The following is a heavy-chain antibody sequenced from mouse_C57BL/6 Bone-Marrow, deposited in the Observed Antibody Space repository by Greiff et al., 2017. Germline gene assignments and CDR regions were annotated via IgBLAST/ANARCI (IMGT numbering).Heavy chain of an antibody. J-gene: IGHJ4*01. CDR1: GYTFTSYG. V-gene: IGHV1-81*01. CDR2: IYPRSGNT. CDR3: AREGYGNYVDYAMDY. Sequence: VQLVESGAELARPGASVKLSCKASGYTFTSYGISWVKQRTGQGLEWIGEIYPRSGNTYYNEKFKGKATLTADKSSSTAYMELRSLTSEDSAVYFCAREGYGNYVDYAMDYWGQGTSVTVSS. D-gene: IGHD2-10*02.